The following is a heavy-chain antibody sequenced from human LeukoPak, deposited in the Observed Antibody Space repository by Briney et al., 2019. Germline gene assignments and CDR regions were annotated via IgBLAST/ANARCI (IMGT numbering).Heavy chain of an antibody. CDR3: ARERNSGYSSLGP. D-gene: IGHD3-22*01. J-gene: IGHJ4*02. V-gene: IGHV1-2*04. Sequence: SVKVSCKASGYTFTDYYIHWVRQAPGQGLEWMGWINPNNFDSKYAQKFQGSATMTRDTSIATAYMELRRLTSDDTAVYYCARERNSGYSSLGPWGQGTLVTVSS. CDR2: INPNNFDS. CDR1: GYTFTDYY.